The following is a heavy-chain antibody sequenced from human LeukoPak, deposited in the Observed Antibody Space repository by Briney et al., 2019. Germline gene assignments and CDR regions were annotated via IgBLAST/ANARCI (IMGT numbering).Heavy chain of an antibody. D-gene: IGHD3-22*01. CDR3: ARGSNSGYSIDY. V-gene: IGHV3-33*01. Sequence: GGSLRLSCAVSGFSFSSYGMHWVRQAPGKGLEWVAVIWYDGSNENYADSVRGRFTISRDNSKNTLYLQMNSLRAEDTAVYFCARGSNSGYSIDYWGQGTLATVSS. CDR1: GFSFSSYG. CDR2: IWYDGSNE. J-gene: IGHJ4*02.